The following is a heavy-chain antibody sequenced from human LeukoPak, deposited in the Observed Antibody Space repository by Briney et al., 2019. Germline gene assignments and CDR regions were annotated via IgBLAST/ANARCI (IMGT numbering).Heavy chain of an antibody. D-gene: IGHD5-12*01. Sequence: GASVKVSCKASGYTFTGYYMHWVRQAPGQGLEWMGWINPNSGGTNYAQKFQGRVTMTRDTSIRTAYMELSRLRSDDTAVDYCARDQAYSGYDSQYSYYYYYGMDVWGQGTTVTVSS. CDR3: ARDQAYSGYDSQYSYYYYYGMDV. CDR2: INPNSGGT. CDR1: GYTFTGYY. V-gene: IGHV1-2*02. J-gene: IGHJ6*02.